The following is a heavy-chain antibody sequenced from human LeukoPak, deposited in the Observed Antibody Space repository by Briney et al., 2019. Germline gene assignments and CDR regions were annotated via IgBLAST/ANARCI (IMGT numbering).Heavy chain of an antibody. CDR2: ISAYNGNT. J-gene: IGHJ4*02. D-gene: IGHD6-19*01. Sequence: GASVKVSCKASGYTFTSYGFSWVRQAPGQGLEWMGWISAYNGNTNYAQKLQGRVTLTTETSTSTAYMELRSLGSDDTAVYYCARTPLGRGWYGGDYWGQGTLVTVSS. CDR3: ARTPLGRGWYGGDY. CDR1: GYTFTSYG. V-gene: IGHV1-18*01.